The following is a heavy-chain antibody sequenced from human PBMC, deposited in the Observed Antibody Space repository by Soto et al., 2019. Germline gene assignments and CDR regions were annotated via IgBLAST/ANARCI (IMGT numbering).Heavy chain of an antibody. J-gene: IGHJ4*02. CDR3: ARTLSGYYGY. V-gene: IGHV1-8*01. CDR2: MNPNSGNT. D-gene: IGHD5-12*01. CDR1: GYPFSTYD. Sequence: QVQLVQSGAEVKKPGASVRVSCKASGYPFSTYDISWVRQATGQGLEWLGWMNPNSGNTGYAQKFQGRVTMTRDTSISTAYMGMSNLRSEDTAMYYCARTLSGYYGYWGQGTLVTVSS.